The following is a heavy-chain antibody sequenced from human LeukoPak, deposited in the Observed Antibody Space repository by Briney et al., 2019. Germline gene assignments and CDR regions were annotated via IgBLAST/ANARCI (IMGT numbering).Heavy chain of an antibody. CDR2: INSDGRST. Sequence: GGSLTLAWAPAAPTSSSYWMRCVSHAPGRGLVWVSRINSDGRSTTYADSVKGRFTMSRDNAKNTLYLQMNSLRAEDTAVYYCARDQPVYCSSTSCYGYEGYYYYGMDVWGKGTTVTVSS. CDR1: APTSSSYW. J-gene: IGHJ6*04. CDR3: ARDQPVYCSSTSCYGYEGYYYYGMDV. V-gene: IGHV3-74*01. D-gene: IGHD2-2*01.